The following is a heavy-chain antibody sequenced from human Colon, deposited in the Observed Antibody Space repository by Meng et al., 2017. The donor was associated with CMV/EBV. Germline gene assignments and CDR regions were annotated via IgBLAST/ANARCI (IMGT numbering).Heavy chain of an antibody. CDR1: GFTFSSFW. CDR2: IHSGGSAK. V-gene: IGHV3-7*01. D-gene: IGHD1-26*01. CDR3: VRDSEFGATGDH. Sequence: EWQLVASGGGLVQPGGSLGSSCAASGFTFSSFWMSWVRQAPGKGLEWVANIHSGGSAKNYVASVKGRFTVSRDNAKNSLFLEMNSLRVEDTAVYYCVRDSEFGATGDHWGQGTLVTVSS. J-gene: IGHJ5*02.